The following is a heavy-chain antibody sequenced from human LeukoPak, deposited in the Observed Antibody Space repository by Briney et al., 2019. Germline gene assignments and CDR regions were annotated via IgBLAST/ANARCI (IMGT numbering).Heavy chain of an antibody. CDR1: GGSISGYH. D-gene: IGHD2-15*01. V-gene: IGHV4-59*08. CDR3: ARKTYCSGGRCYGENWFDP. Sequence: RPSETLSLTCTVTGGSISGYHWNWIRLSPGKGLEWIANIFYTGNADYNPSLESRVTISVDTSKNEIYLTLSSVTAADTVIYYCARKTYCSGGRCYGENWFDPWGQGTLVTVSS. J-gene: IGHJ5*02. CDR2: IFYTGNA.